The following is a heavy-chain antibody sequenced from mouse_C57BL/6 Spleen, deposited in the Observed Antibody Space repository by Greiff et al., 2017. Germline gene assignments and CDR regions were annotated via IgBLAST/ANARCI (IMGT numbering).Heavy chain of an antibody. CDR3: ARRYYGSSYGYFDV. Sequence: VQLQQSGPELVKPGASVKISCAASGYAFSSSWMNWVNQRPGKGLEWIGRIYPGDGDTHYNGKFKGKATLTADKSSSTAYMQLSSLTSEDSAVYFSARRYYGSSYGYFDVWGTGTTVTVSS. CDR2: IYPGDGDT. J-gene: IGHJ1*03. V-gene: IGHV1-82*01. CDR1: GYAFSSSW. D-gene: IGHD1-1*01.